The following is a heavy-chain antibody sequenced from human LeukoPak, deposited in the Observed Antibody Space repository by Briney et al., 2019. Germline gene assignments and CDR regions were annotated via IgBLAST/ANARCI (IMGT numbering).Heavy chain of an antibody. CDR3: ARDLAVAIDY. Sequence: GGSMRLSCAASGFTFSSYSMNWVRQAPGKGLEWVSSISSSSSYIYYADSVKGRFTISRDNAKSSLYLQMNSLRAEDTAVYYCARDLAVAIDYWGQGTLVTVSS. J-gene: IGHJ4*02. CDR2: ISSSSSYI. CDR1: GFTFSSYS. V-gene: IGHV3-21*01.